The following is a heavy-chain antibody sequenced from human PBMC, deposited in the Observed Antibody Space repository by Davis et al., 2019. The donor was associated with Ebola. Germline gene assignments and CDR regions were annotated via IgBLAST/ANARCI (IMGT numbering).Heavy chain of an antibody. CDR1: GGSFSGYY. CDR2: INHSGST. J-gene: IGHJ2*01. CDR3: STSSSLWYFDL. D-gene: IGHD6-13*01. V-gene: IGHV4-34*01. Sequence: MPSETLSLTCAVYGGSFSGYYWSWIRQPPGKGLEWIGEINHSGSTKYNPSLKSRVTVLVDTSKNQFSLKLSSVTAADTAVYYCSTSSSLWYFDLWGRGTLVTVSS.